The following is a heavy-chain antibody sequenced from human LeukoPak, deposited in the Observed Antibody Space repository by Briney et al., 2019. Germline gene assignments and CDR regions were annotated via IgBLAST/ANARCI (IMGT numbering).Heavy chain of an antibody. Sequence: SETLSLTCTVSGGSISNYYRNWVRQPPGRGLEGIGYIYKTGSTIYRPSLESRVTISVDTSKDQFSLKLSSVTAADTAVYYCARWPAYWGQGTLVTVSS. J-gene: IGHJ4*02. V-gene: IGHV4-59*08. CDR1: GGSISNYY. D-gene: IGHD2-2*01. CDR3: ARWPAY. CDR2: IYKTGST.